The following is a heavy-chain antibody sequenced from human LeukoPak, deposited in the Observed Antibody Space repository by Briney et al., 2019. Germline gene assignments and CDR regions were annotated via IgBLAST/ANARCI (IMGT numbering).Heavy chain of an antibody. V-gene: IGHV4-31*03. CDR1: ADSLSSGGHY. D-gene: IGHD3-10*01. J-gene: IGHJ4*02. Sequence: SETLSLTCTVSADSLSSGGHYWAWIRQSPGKGLESIGFIHHSGRSRHNPSLKDRVAISVDTSRKQFALKLSSVTAADTAMYYCARGGNRFGGFYFDYWGQGIQVIVSS. CDR2: IHHSGRS. CDR3: ARGGNRFGGFYFDY.